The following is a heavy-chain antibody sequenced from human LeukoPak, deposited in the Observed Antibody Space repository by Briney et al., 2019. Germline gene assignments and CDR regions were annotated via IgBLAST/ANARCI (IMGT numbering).Heavy chain of an antibody. D-gene: IGHD1-14*01. Sequence: VKVSCKASGYTLTDYYMHWVRQAPGQGLEWMGRINPNSGGTNYAQKFQGRVTMTRDTSISTVYMELSSLRSEDTAVYYCARGGQPLNIDYWGQGTLVTVSS. J-gene: IGHJ4*02. CDR2: INPNSGGT. CDR1: GYTLTDYY. V-gene: IGHV1-2*06. CDR3: ARGGQPLNIDY.